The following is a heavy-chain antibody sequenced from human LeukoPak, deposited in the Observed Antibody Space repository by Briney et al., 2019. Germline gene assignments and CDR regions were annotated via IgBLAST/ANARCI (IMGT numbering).Heavy chain of an antibody. D-gene: IGHD6-13*01. CDR3: ARCGPSSSWYRGDNWFDP. Sequence: PGGSLRLSCAASGFTFSSYWMSWVRQAPGKGLEWVANIKXXGSEKYYVDSVKGRFTISRDNAKNSLYLQMNSLRAEDTAVYYCARCGPSSSWYRGDNWFDPWGQGTLVTVSS. V-gene: IGHV3-7*01. J-gene: IGHJ5*02. CDR2: IKXXGSEK. CDR1: GFTFSSYW.